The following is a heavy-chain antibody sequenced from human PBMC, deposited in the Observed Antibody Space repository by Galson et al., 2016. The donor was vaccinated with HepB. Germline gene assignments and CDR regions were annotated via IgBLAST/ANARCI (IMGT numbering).Heavy chain of an antibody. CDR2: IIPMFASA. V-gene: IGHV1-69*08. Sequence: SVKVSCKASGGTFSDYTINWVRQAPGQGLEWMGKIIPMFASANYAQTFHGRVTISVDKSSNTVYMELSSLRSDDTALYYCAREESEQVRYSGMDVWGQGTPVTVS. J-gene: IGHJ6*02. D-gene: IGHD1/OR15-1a*01. CDR1: GGTFSDYT. CDR3: AREESEQVRYSGMDV.